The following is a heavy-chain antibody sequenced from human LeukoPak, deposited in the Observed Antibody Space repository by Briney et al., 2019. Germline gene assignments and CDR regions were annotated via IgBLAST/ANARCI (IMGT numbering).Heavy chain of an antibody. CDR2: IWYDGSNK. Sequence: GGSLRLSCVASGFTFSSYGMHWVRQAPGKGLEWVAVIWYDGSNKYYADSVKGRFTISRDNSKNTLYLQMNSLRAEDTAVYYCAKDSGYDSALFDYWGQGTLVTVSS. J-gene: IGHJ4*02. CDR1: GFTFSSYG. CDR3: AKDSGYDSALFDY. D-gene: IGHD5-12*01. V-gene: IGHV3-33*06.